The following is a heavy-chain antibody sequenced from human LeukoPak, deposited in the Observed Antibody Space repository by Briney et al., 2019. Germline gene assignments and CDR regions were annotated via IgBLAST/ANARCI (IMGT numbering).Heavy chain of an antibody. J-gene: IGHJ4*02. CDR2: IYPGDSDT. Sequence: GESLKISCNGSGYTFTAYWIGWVRQMPGKGLEWMGIIYPGDSDTKYSPSFQGQVTISADKPISTAYLHWSSLKASDTAMYYCAAGTYSYYFENWGQGTLVTVSS. CDR1: GYTFTAYW. CDR3: AAGTYSYYFEN. V-gene: IGHV5-51*04. D-gene: IGHD3-10*01.